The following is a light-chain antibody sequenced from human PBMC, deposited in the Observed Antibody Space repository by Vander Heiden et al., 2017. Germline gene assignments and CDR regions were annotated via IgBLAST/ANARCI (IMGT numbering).Light chain of an antibody. Sequence: DIVMTQSPDSLAVSLGERATINCKSSQSVLYSSNNKNYLAWYQQKPRQPPKLLIYWASTRESGVPDRFSGSGSGTDFTLTIRSLQAEDVAVYYCQQYYSTPFTFGSGTKVEIK. CDR1: QSVLYSSNNKNY. CDR3: QQYYSTPFT. J-gene: IGKJ3*01. CDR2: WAS. V-gene: IGKV4-1*01.